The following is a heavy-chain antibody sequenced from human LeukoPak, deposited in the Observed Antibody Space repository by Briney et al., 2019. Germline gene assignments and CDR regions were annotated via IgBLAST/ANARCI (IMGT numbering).Heavy chain of an antibody. CDR2: IYYSGST. CDR1: GGSISSYY. V-gene: IGHV4-59*01. J-gene: IGHJ4*02. Sequence: PSETLSLTCTVSGGSISSYYWSWIRQPPGKGLEWIGYIYYSGSTNYNPSLKCRVTISVGTSKNQFYLKLSSVTAADTAVYYCARSSYYVDYWGQGTLVTVSS. D-gene: IGHD1-26*01. CDR3: ARSSYYVDY.